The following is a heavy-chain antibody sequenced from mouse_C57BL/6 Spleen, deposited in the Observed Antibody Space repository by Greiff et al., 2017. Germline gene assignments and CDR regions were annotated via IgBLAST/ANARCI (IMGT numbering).Heavy chain of an antibody. CDR3: ARVGWAGCCFDD. CDR1: GYTLTSYW. V-gene: IGHV1-53*01. CDR2: INPSNGGT. Sequence: VQLQQPGPELGKPGASVKLSCKASGYTLTSYWMHWVKQRPGQGLEWSGNINPSNGGTNYNEKFKSKATLTGDKSSSTAYMQLRSLTSEDSAVYYSARVGWAGCCFDDWGQGTTLSVSS. D-gene: IGHD3-1*01. J-gene: IGHJ2*01.